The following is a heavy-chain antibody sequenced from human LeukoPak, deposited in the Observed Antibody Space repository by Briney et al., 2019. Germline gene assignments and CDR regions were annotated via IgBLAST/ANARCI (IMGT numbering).Heavy chain of an antibody. CDR1: GVSISSYY. CDR2: MYYSGST. V-gene: IGHV4-59*01. Sequence: PSETLSLTCSVSGVSISSYYGSWIRQPPGKGLEWIGYMYYSGSTNYNPSLKSRVTMSVDTSKNQFSLKLRSVAAADTAVYYCARPLFGYSGYDFPRYWGQGTLVRVS. CDR3: ARPLFGYSGYDFPRY. D-gene: IGHD5-12*01. J-gene: IGHJ4*02.